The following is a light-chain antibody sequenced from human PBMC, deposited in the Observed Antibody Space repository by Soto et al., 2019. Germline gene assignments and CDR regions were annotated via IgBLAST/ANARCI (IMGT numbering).Light chain of an antibody. CDR3: QQCSNWPRT. J-gene: IGKJ1*01. CDR1: QSISSY. V-gene: IGKV3-11*01. Sequence: EIVLTHSPATLSLSPGERATLSCRASQSISSYLAWYQQKPGQAPRLLIYDASNSATGIPARFIGSGSGTDFTLTISSLEPEDFALYYCQQCSNWPRTFGQGTKVEI. CDR2: DAS.